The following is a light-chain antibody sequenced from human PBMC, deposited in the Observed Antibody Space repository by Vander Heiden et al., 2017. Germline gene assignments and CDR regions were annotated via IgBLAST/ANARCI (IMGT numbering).Light chain of an antibody. CDR3: QRYNTYSRT. CDR1: QSIGNL. V-gene: IGKV1-5*01. CDR2: DAS. J-gene: IGKJ1*01. Sequence: DIQMTQSPSTLSASVGDRVTITCRASQSIGNLLAWYQQKPGRAPKLLIYDASTWETGVPSRFSGSGSGTEFTFTISSLQPDDFAIYYCQRYNTYSRTFGQGTNVEI.